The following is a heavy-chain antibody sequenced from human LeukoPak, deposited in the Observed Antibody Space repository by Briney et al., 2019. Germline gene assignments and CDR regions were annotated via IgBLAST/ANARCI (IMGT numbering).Heavy chain of an antibody. CDR2: IWYDGSNK. CDR1: GFTFSSYG. J-gene: IGHJ4*02. D-gene: IGHD3-22*01. V-gene: IGHV3-33*01. Sequence: GRSLRRSCAASGFTFSSYGMHWVRQAPGKGLEWVAVIWYDGSNKYYADSVKGRFTISRDNSKNTLYLQMNSLRAEDTAVYYSARSEAAVVAAYYFDYWGQGTLVTVSS. CDR3: ARSEAAVVAAYYFDY.